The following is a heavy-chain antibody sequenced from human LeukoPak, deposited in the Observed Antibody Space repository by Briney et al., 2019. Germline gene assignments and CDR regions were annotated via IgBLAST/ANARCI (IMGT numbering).Heavy chain of an antibody. D-gene: IGHD6-6*01. V-gene: IGHV4-59*01. CDR3: ARDKRESSTSSGLDY. J-gene: IGHJ4*02. CDR2: TYYSGST. Sequence: SETLSLTCTVSGDSIGSSYWTWIRQPPGEGLEWIGYTYYSGSTTYNPSLKSRVTISADTSKNQITLKLTSVTAADTALYYCARDKRESSTSSGLDYWGQGTLVTVSS. CDR1: GDSIGSSY.